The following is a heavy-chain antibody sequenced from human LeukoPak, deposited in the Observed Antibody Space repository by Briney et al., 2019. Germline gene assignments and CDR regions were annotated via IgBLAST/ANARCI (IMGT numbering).Heavy chain of an antibody. CDR2: IYPGDSDT. J-gene: IGHJ4*02. CDR1: GYIFTSYW. V-gene: IGHV5-51*01. CDR3: ARQYRGGGYDYFDY. D-gene: IGHD5-12*01. Sequence: GESLKISCQVSGYIFTSYWIGWVRQMPGKGLEWMGIIYPGDSDTRYSPSFHGQVTISADKSISTAYLQWSSLKASDTAMYYCARQYRGGGYDYFDYWGQGTLVTVSS.